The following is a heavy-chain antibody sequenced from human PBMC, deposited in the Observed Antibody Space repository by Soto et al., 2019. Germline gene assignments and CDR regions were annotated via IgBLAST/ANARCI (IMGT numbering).Heavy chain of an antibody. Sequence: GGSLRLSCAASGFTFSSYAMSWARQAPGKGLEWVSGISGSGGNTYYADSVKGRFTISRGNSKNTLYLQMNSLRGEDTAVYYCAKGVAVVAANPFDYWGQGTPVTVSS. CDR3: AKGVAVVAANPFDY. J-gene: IGHJ4*02. CDR1: GFTFSSYA. CDR2: ISGSGGNT. V-gene: IGHV3-23*01. D-gene: IGHD2-15*01.